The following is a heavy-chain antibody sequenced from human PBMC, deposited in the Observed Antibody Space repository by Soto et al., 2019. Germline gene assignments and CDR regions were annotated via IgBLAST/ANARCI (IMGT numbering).Heavy chain of an antibody. CDR2: ISNSGTI. J-gene: IGHJ4*02. CDR3: ARDGEGGGWRHVY. Sequence: EVRLVESGGGLVQPGGSLRLSCAASGFTFSNYHMNWVRQAPGKGLEWISYISNSGTIYYADSVKGRFSISRDDAKNSLYLQMNSLRDEDTAVYYCARDGEGGGWRHVYRGQGTLVTVSS. CDR1: GFTFSNYH. V-gene: IGHV3-48*02. D-gene: IGHD3-10*01.